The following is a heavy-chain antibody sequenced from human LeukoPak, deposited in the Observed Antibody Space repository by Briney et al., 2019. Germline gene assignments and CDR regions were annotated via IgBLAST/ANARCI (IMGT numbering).Heavy chain of an antibody. D-gene: IGHD2/OR15-2a*01. CDR1: GFTSTDHY. J-gene: IGHJ4*02. CDR2: IGPHSTFT. Sequence: ASMKVSCKSSGFTSTDHYIHWVRQGPGQGLEWMGYIGPHSTFTSSPQEFQGRVTMTRDTSMTTAYMELTRLTSDDTAVYYCVREGEGPLSKDFDYWGQGTLVTVSS. V-gene: IGHV1-2*02. CDR3: VREGEGPLSKDFDY.